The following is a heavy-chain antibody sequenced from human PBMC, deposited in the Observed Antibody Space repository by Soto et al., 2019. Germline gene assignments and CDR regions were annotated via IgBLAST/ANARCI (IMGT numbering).Heavy chain of an antibody. J-gene: IGHJ4*02. V-gene: IGHV1-3*01. CDR3: ARDSDLGIGLFGY. CDR2: INAGNGNT. D-gene: IGHD7-27*01. Sequence: ASVKVSCKASGYTFTSYAMHWVRQAPGQRLEWMGWINAGNGNTKYSQKFQGRVTITRDTFASIAYMELSSLRSEHTAVYYCARDSDLGIGLFGYWGQGPLVTVS. CDR1: GYTFTSYA.